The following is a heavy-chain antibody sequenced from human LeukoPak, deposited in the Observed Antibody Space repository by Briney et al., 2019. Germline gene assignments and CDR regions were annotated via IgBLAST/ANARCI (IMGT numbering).Heavy chain of an antibody. CDR3: ARDGANYYGSGSYSAYFDY. J-gene: IGHJ4*02. V-gene: IGHV3-48*04. Sequence: PGGSLRLSCAASGFTFSTYSMTWVRQAPGKGLEWVSYISSSGDTIFYADSVKGRFTISRDNAKNSLYLQMNSLRAEDTAVYYCARDGANYYGSGSYSAYFDYWGQGTLVTVSS. CDR1: GFTFSTYS. D-gene: IGHD3-10*01. CDR2: ISSSGDTI.